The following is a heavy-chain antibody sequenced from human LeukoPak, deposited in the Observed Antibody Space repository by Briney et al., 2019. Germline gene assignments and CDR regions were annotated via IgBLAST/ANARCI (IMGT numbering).Heavy chain of an antibody. CDR2: IYYAGTT. CDR3: ARTNAFGN. CDR1: GVHLSGDF. J-gene: IGHJ3*02. V-gene: IGHV4-59*01. Sequence: PSETLSLTCTVSGVHLSGDFWQRIGQPPGKGLEWIGYIYYAGTTDYRPSLKSRVTISLDMSKKQFSLKLRSVTAADTAVYYCARTNAFGNRGQGTMVTVSS.